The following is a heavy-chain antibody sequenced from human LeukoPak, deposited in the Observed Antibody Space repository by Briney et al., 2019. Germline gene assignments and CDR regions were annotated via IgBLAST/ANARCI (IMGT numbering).Heavy chain of an antibody. V-gene: IGHV3-74*01. CDR2: IKSDGSST. J-gene: IGHJ4*02. CDR1: GFTFSSYS. Sequence: GGSLRLSCAASGFTFSSYSMNWVRQAPGKGLVWVSYIKSDGSSTRYEDSVKGRFTISRDNAKNTLYLQMNSLRAEDTAVYYCVRESGYNYGYWGQGTLVTVSS. CDR3: VRESGYNYGY. D-gene: IGHD5-18*01.